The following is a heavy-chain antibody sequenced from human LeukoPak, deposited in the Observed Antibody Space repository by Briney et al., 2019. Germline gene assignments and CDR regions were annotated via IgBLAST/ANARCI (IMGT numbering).Heavy chain of an antibody. CDR3: ATESPSCGGDCFGY. V-gene: IGHV3-23*01. J-gene: IGHJ4*02. Sequence: PGGSLRLACAASGFTFSNYAMSWVRQAPGKGLEWVSVISGSGGRTYYADSVKGRFTISRDNSKNTLYLQMNSLRAADTAVYYCATESPSCGGDCFGYWGQGTLVTVSS. CDR2: ISGSGGRT. D-gene: IGHD2-21*01. CDR1: GFTFSNYA.